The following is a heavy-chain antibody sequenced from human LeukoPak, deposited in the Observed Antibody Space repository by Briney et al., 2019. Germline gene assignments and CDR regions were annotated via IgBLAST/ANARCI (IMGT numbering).Heavy chain of an antibody. CDR2: ISGSGGST. V-gene: IGHV3-23*01. CDR3: AKKEAMIRGVPYYYDF. Sequence: PGGSLRLSCAASGFTFSIYAMSWVRQAPGKGLEWVSAISGSGGSTYYADSVKGRFTISRDNSKNTLYLQMNSLRAEDTAVYYCAKKEAMIRGVPYYYDFWGQGTLVTVSS. CDR1: GFTFSIYA. J-gene: IGHJ4*02. D-gene: IGHD3-10*01.